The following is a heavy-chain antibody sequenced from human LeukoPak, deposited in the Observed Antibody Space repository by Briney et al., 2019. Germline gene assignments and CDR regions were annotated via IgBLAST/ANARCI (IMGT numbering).Heavy chain of an antibody. CDR2: FYISGRT. CDR3: ARENIAAPSKIFDC. V-gene: IGHV4-4*07. CDR1: GRPISRYY. Sequence: KPSETLSLTCTVSGRPISRYYWSWIRQPAGKGLEWIRRFYISGRTNYNPSLKSRVTMSVDTSPNHFSPKMSPLTAADTAWYYGARENIAAPSKIFDCWGQGTLVTVSS. D-gene: IGHD6-25*01. J-gene: IGHJ4*02.